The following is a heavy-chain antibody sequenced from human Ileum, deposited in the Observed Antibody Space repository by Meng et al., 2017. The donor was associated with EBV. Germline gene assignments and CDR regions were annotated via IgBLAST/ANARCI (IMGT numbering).Heavy chain of an antibody. J-gene: IGHJ4*02. CDR3: ASSDYYRSDY. CDR2: TSHSGST. Sequence: QRRESGPGLVKPSETLSLTCAVSGGSSSRSDWWSGVRQPPGKGLEWIGETSHSGSTNYSPSLKSRVTISLDKSKNQLSLKLNSVTAADTAVYYCASSDYYRSDYWGQGTLVTVSS. D-gene: IGHD3-22*01. CDR1: GGSSSRSDW. V-gene: IGHV4-4*02.